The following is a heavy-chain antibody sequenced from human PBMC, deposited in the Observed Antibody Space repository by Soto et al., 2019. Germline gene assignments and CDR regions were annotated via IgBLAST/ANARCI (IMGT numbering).Heavy chain of an antibody. Sequence: GGSLRLSCAASGFTFRSYAMHWVRQAPGKGLEWVAVIWYDGSNKYYADSVKGRFTISRDNSKNTLYLQMNSLRAEDTAVYYCGKGRSYYYYYGVDVWGQGTTVTVSS. CDR2: IWYDGSNK. D-gene: IGHD1-26*01. CDR3: GKGRSYYYYYGVDV. J-gene: IGHJ6*02. CDR1: GFTFRSYA. V-gene: IGHV3-33*06.